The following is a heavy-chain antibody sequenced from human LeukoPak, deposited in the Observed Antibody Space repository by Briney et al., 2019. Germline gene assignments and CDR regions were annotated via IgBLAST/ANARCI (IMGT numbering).Heavy chain of an antibody. Sequence: SETLSLTCTVSGGSISSSSYYWGWIRQPPGKGLEWIGSIYYSGSTYYNPSLKSRVTISVDTSKNQFSLKLSSVTAADTAVYYCARARGWFGELSNSYYYYMDVWGKGTTVTVSS. J-gene: IGHJ6*03. CDR1: GGSISSSSYY. CDR3: ARARGWFGELSNSYYYYMDV. V-gene: IGHV4-39*07. D-gene: IGHD3-10*01. CDR2: IYYSGST.